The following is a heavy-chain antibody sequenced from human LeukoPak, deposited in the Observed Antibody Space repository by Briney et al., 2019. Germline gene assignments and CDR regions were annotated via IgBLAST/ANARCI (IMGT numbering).Heavy chain of an antibody. CDR1: GGSITSRSNY. CDR2: INYSGST. Sequence: SETLSLTCTVSGGSITSRSNYWGWIRQPPGKGLEWIGSINYSGSTYYNPSLKSRVTISVDTSKNQFSLKLISVTAADTAVYYCAKYSYGYPNWFDPWGQGTLVTVSS. V-gene: IGHV4-39*07. CDR3: AKYSYGYPNWFDP. J-gene: IGHJ5*02. D-gene: IGHD5-18*01.